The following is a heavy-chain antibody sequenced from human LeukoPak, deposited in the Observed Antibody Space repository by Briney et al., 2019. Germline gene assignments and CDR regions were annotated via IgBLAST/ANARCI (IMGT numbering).Heavy chain of an antibody. D-gene: IGHD3-16*01. Sequence: GGSLRLSCAASGFTFSSYSMNWVRQAPGNGLEWVSSISSSSSYIYYADSVKGRFTISRDNAKNSLYLQMNSLRAEDTAVYYCARDLRGEVDYWGQGTLVTVSS. V-gene: IGHV3-21*01. CDR2: ISSSSSYI. CDR1: GFTFSSYS. CDR3: ARDLRGEVDY. J-gene: IGHJ4*02.